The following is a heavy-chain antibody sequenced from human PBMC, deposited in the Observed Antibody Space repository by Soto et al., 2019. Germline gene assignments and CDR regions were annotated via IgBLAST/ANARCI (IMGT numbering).Heavy chain of an antibody. D-gene: IGHD2-15*01. Sequence: PSETLSLTCAVYGGSFSGYYWSWIRQPPGKGLEWIGEINHSGSTNYNPSLKSRVTISVDTSKNQFSLRLSSVTAADTAVYYCARGGYCSGGSCYWIYFDYWGQGTLVTVSS. CDR2: INHSGST. V-gene: IGHV4-34*01. CDR1: GGSFSGYY. CDR3: ARGGYCSGGSCYWIYFDY. J-gene: IGHJ4*02.